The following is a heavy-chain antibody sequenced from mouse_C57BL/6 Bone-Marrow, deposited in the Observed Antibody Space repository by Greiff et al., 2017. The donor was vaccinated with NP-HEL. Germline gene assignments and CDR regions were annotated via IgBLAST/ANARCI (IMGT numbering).Heavy chain of an antibody. D-gene: IGHD1-1*01. CDR3: ARWGDYGSSPSFAY. V-gene: IGHV1-66*01. J-gene: IGHJ3*01. CDR1: GYSFTSYY. Sequence: QVQLQQSGPELVKPGASVKISCKASGYSFTSYYIHWVKQRPGQGLEWIGWIYPGSGNTKYNEKFKGKATLTADTSSSTAYMQLSSRTSEDAAVYYWARWGDYGSSPSFAYWGQGTLVTVSA. CDR2: IYPGSGNT.